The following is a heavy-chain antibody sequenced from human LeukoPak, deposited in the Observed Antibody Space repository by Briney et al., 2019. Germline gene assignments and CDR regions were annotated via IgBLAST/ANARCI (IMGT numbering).Heavy chain of an antibody. CDR2: ISSSSSYI. CDR3: ARDLGRLRPYYFDY. J-gene: IGHJ4*02. V-gene: IGHV3-21*01. D-gene: IGHD5-12*01. CDR1: GFTFSSYS. Sequence: GGSLRLSCAASGFTFSSYSMNWVRQAPGKGLEWVSSISSSSSYIYYADSVKGRFTISRDNAKNSLYLQMNSLRAEDTAVYYCARDLGRLRPYYFDYWGQGVLVTVSS.